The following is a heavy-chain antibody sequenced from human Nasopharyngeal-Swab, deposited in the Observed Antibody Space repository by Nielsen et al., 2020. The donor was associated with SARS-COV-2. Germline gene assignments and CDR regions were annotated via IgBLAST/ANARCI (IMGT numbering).Heavy chain of an antibody. CDR2: ISSSGSTI. V-gene: IGHV3-11*04. CDR3: ARDAQRTYYYDSSGLYYYYGMDV. D-gene: IGHD3-22*01. J-gene: IGHJ6*02. Sequence: GESLKISCAASGFTFSDYYMSWIRQAPGKGLEWVSYISSSGSTIYYADSVKGRFTISRDNDKNSLYLQMNSLRAEDTAVYYCARDAQRTYYYDSSGLYYYYGMDVWGQGTTVTVS. CDR1: GFTFSDYY.